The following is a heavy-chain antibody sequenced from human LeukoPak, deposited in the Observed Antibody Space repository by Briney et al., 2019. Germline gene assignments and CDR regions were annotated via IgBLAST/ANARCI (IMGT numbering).Heavy chain of an antibody. CDR1: GGSISSGFYY. D-gene: IGHD3-10*01. V-gene: IGHV4-61*02. Sequence: PSETLSLTCTVSGGSISSGFYYWSWIRQPAGKGLEWIGRIYTSGSTNYNPSLKSRVTMSVDTSKNQFSLKLSSVTAADTAVYYCASLPYGSGRIDYWGQGTLVTVSS. J-gene: IGHJ4*02. CDR3: ASLPYGSGRIDY. CDR2: IYTSGST.